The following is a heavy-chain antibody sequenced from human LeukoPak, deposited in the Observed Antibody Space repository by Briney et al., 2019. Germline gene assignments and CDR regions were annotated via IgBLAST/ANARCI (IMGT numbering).Heavy chain of an antibody. CDR1: GGSFSGYY. D-gene: IGHD3-10*01. Sequence: SETLSLTCAVYGGSFSGYYWNWIRQPPGKGLEWIGEIKHSGSTNYNPSLKSRVTISVDTSKNQFSLKLSSVTAADTAVYYCASSYYGSGSYLRAFDIWGLGTMVTVSS. V-gene: IGHV4-34*01. J-gene: IGHJ3*02. CDR3: ASSYYGSGSYLRAFDI. CDR2: IKHSGST.